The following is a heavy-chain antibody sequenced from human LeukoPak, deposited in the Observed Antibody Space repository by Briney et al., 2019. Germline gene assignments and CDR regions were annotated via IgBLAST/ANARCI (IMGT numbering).Heavy chain of an antibody. V-gene: IGHV4-38-2*01. CDR3: ARAGWIITSGIDY. J-gene: IGHJ4*02. CDR1: GYSISRGYY. D-gene: IGHD3-10*01. Sequence: SETLSLTCAVSGYSISRGYYWALIRQPPGKGLEWIGTVFHSGSTYYNPSLDSRVTISVDTSKNEFSLNLKSVTAADTAVYYCARAGWIITSGIDYWGQGAL. CDR2: VFHSGST.